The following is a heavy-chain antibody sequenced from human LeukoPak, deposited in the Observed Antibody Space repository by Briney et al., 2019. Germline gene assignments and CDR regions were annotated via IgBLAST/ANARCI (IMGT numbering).Heavy chain of an antibody. D-gene: IGHD2-21*01. CDR3: AKYNVVVIALDY. J-gene: IGHJ4*02. Sequence: PSETLSLTCTVSGGSISSSSYYWGWVRQPPGKGLEWIGSIYYSGSTYYNPSLKSRVTISVDTSKNQFSLKLSSVTAADTAVYYCAKYNVVVIALDYWGQGALVTVSS. CDR2: IYYSGST. CDR1: GGSISSSSYY. V-gene: IGHV4-39*01.